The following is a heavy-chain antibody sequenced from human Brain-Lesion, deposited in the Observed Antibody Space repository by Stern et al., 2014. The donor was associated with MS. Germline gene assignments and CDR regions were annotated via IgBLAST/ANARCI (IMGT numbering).Heavy chain of an antibody. CDR3: ARREGKVTREIDV. D-gene: IGHD2-21*02. CDR2: IYHSGSS. V-gene: IGHV4-30-4*01. CDR1: GGSINSGLNY. Sequence: QVQLQQWGPGLVKPSQTLSLTCTVSGGSINSGLNYWSWIRQPPGKGLEWIGYIYHSGSSYYNPSLKSRVSISIDTSKNHFSLKVSSVTAADTAVYYCARREGKVTREIDVWGQGTLVTVSS. J-gene: IGHJ4*02.